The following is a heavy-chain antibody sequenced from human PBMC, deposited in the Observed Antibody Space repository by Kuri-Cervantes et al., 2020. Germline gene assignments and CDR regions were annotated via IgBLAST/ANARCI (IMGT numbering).Heavy chain of an antibody. Sequence: ASVKVSCKASGYTFTSYYMHWVRQAPGQGLEWMGIINPSGGSTSYAQKFQGRVTMTTDTSTSTAYMELRSLRSDDTAVYYCARDGSYNWNYDYYYYGMDVWGQGTTVTVSS. V-gene: IGHV1-46*01. CDR1: GYTFTSYY. CDR2: INPSGGST. J-gene: IGHJ6*02. CDR3: ARDGSYNWNYDYYYYGMDV. D-gene: IGHD1-7*01.